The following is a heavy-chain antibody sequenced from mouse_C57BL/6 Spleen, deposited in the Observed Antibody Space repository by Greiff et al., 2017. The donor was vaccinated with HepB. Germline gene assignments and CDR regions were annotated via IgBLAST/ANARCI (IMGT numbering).Heavy chain of an antibody. CDR3: ARGPNWDVFDY. CDR2: ISSGSSTI. CDR1: GFTFSDYG. V-gene: IGHV5-17*01. J-gene: IGHJ2*01. Sequence: EVQLVESGGGLVKPGGSLKLSCAASGFTFSDYGMHWVRQAPEKGLEWVAYISSGSSTIYYADTVKGRFTISRDNAKNTMFLHMTSLRSEDTAMYYCARGPNWDVFDYWGQGTTLTVSS. D-gene: IGHD4-1*01.